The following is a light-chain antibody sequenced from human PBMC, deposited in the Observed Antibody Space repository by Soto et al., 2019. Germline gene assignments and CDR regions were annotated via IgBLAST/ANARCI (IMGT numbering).Light chain of an antibody. J-gene: IGLJ3*02. CDR2: RTD. CDR1: SSNVGSNF. CDR3: AAWDNSLRWV. V-gene: IGLV1-47*01. Sequence: QSVLTQPPSVSGTPGQRGTISCSGSSSNVGSNFVYWYQQFPGTAPKLLIYRTDQRPSGVPDRFSASKPGTSASLAISGLRSDDEADYYCAAWDNSLRWVFGGGTKLTVL.